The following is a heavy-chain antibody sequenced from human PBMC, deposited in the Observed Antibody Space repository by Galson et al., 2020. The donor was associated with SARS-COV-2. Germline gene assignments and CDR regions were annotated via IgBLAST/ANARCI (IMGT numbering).Heavy chain of an antibody. Sequence: SETLSLSCTVSGYPINRGFYWGWIRQPPGRGLEWIGVTYHTGSTYYNPSLKSRVTVSVDTSKNQFSLKLMSVTAADTAVYYCARWEYSGTYHADDWGQGTLVTVSS. J-gene: IGHJ4*02. CDR2: TYHTGST. V-gene: IGHV4-38-2*02. CDR1: GYPINRGFY. D-gene: IGHD1-26*01. CDR3: ARWEYSGTYHADD.